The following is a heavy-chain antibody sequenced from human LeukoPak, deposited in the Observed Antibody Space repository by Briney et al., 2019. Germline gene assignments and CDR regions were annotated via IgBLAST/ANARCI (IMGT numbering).Heavy chain of an antibody. J-gene: IGHJ3*02. D-gene: IGHD3-22*01. CDR2: ISYDGSNK. Sequence: GGSLRLSCAASGLTFSSYGMHWVRQAPGKGLEWVAVISYDGSNKYYADSVKGRFTISRDNSKNTLYLQMNSLRAEDTAVYYCAKEQHDSSGYSAVLDAFDIWGQGTMVTVSS. CDR1: GLTFSSYG. CDR3: AKEQHDSSGYSAVLDAFDI. V-gene: IGHV3-30*18.